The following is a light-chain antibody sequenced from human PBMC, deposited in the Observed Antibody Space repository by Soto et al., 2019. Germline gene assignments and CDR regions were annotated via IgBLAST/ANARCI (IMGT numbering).Light chain of an antibody. CDR3: LQHNSYPWT. CDR1: QGISKY. CDR2: AAS. Sequence: QMTQSPSAMSASVGDRVTITRRASQGISKYLAWFQQRPGRVPRRLVYAASSLQSGVPSRFSGSGSGTEFTLTISSLQPEDFGPYYCLQHNSYPWTFAQGTKVDIK. V-gene: IGKV1-17*03. J-gene: IGKJ1*01.